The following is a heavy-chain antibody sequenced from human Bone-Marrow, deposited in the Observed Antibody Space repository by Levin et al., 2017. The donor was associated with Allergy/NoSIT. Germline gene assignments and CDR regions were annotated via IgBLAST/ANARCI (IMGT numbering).Heavy chain of an antibody. CDR1: GFTFSSYE. CDR2: ISSSGSSI. CDR3: ARDLAYCGGDCYPYSWFDP. Sequence: GGSLRLSCVASGFTFSSYEMHWVRQAPGKGLEWISHISSSGSSISYADSVKGRFTISRDNAKNSLYLQMNSLRADDTAVYYCARDLAYCGGDCYPYSWFDPWGQGTLVTVSS. J-gene: IGHJ5*02. V-gene: IGHV3-48*03. D-gene: IGHD2-21*02.